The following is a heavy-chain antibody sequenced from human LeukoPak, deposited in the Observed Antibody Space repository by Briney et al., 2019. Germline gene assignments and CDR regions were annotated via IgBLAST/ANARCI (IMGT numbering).Heavy chain of an antibody. D-gene: IGHD6-13*01. CDR3: ARDGGWGAAVMFSINYYYYGMDV. CDR1: GFTFSSYA. V-gene: IGHV3-30-3*01. CDR2: ISKDGSNK. J-gene: IGHJ6*02. Sequence: GGSLRLSCAASGFTFSSYAMHWVRQAPGRGLEWVAVISKDGSNKDYADSVKGRFTISRDNSKNTVYLQMNSLRTEDTAVFYCARDGGWGAAVMFSINYYYYGMDVWGQGTTVTVSS.